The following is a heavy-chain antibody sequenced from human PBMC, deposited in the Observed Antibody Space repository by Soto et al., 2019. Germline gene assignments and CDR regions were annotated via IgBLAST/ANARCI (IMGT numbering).Heavy chain of an antibody. D-gene: IGHD2-15*01. Sequence: PGGSLRLSCAASGFTFSSYAMHLVRQAPGKGLEWVAFISYVETNEYYADSVKGRFTISRDNSRNTVYVQMNGLRTEDTAVYYCARAPLAAFHYFDYWGQGTLVTV. V-gene: IGHV3-30-3*01. J-gene: IGHJ4*02. CDR2: ISYVETNE. CDR3: ARAPLAAFHYFDY. CDR1: GFTFSSYA.